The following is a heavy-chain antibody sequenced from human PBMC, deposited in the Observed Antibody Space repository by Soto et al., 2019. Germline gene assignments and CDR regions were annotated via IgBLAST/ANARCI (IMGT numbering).Heavy chain of an antibody. CDR1: GGSISTYY. D-gene: IGHD6-19*01. V-gene: IGHV4-59*01. Sequence: SETLSLTCTVSGGSISTYYWSWIRQPPGKGLEWIGYIYYSGSTSYNPSLKSRVTTSVDTAKNQFSLKLRSVSAADTAVYYCASDRSSGWDQGYGMDVWGQGTTVTVSS. J-gene: IGHJ6*02. CDR3: ASDRSSGWDQGYGMDV. CDR2: IYYSGST.